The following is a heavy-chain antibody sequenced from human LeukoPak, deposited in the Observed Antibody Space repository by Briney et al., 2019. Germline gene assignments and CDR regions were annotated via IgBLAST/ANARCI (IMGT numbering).Heavy chain of an antibody. CDR3: ARQDGGSHKYFDY. J-gene: IGHJ4*03. Sequence: GESLKISCEGSGYSFTNYWIVWLRQVPGKGLEWVGFISPSDSDTRYSPSFQGQVTISADKSISTAYLQWSSLKASDTAIYYCARQDGGSHKYFDYWGQGTMVTVSS. V-gene: IGHV5-51*01. CDR1: GYSFTNYW. D-gene: IGHD1-26*01. CDR2: ISPSDSDT.